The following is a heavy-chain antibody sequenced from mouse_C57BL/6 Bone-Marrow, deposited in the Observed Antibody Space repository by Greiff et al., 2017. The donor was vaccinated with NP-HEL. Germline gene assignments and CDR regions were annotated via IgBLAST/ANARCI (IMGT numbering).Heavy chain of an antibody. V-gene: IGHV1-78*01. D-gene: IGHD2-1*01. Sequence: QVQLKESDAELVKPGASVKISCKVSGYTFTDHTIHWMKQRPEQGLEWIGYIYPRDGSTKYNEKFKNKATLTVEKSSSTVYLELSRLTSDDSSVYYCARGGNYWYYFDYWGQGTTLTVSS. CDR2: IYPRDGST. J-gene: IGHJ2*01. CDR3: ARGGNYWYYFDY. CDR1: GYTFTDHT.